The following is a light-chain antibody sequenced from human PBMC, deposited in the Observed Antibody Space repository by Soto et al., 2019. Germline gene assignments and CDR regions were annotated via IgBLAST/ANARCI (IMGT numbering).Light chain of an antibody. CDR1: QSVSSNH. Sequence: DIVLTQSPGTLSLSPGERATLSCMPRQSVSSNHLAWYQQKPGQAPRLLIYGGSSRATGIPVRFSGSGSETDFTLTITRLEPEDFAVYYCLQYISSRTFGQGTKVDIK. CDR2: GGS. V-gene: IGKV3-20*01. CDR3: LQYISSRT. J-gene: IGKJ1*01.